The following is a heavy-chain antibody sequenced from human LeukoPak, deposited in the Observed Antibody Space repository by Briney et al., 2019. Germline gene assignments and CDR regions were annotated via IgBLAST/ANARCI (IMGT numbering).Heavy chain of an antibody. CDR2: INAGNGNT. D-gene: IGHD6-19*01. J-gene: IGHJ4*02. V-gene: IGHV1-3*01. Sequence: ASVKVSCKASGYTFTSYAVHWVRRAPGQRLEWMGWINAGNGNTKYSQKFQGRVTITRDTSASTAYMELSSLRSEDTAVYYCGRVAYSSGWYFFDYWGQGTNVSVSS. CDR1: GYTFTSYA. CDR3: GRVAYSSGWYFFDY.